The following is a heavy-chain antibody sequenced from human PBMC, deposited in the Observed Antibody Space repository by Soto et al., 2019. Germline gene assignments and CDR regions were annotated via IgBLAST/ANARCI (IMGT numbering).Heavy chain of an antibody. CDR3: ARVPDR. J-gene: IGHJ5*02. D-gene: IGHD2-2*01. CDR1: SDPTSTHN. V-gene: IGHV4-59*11. CDR2: IYEGGST. Sequence: TLSLTCTVSSDPTSTHNWGWIRQPPGKGLEWIGYIYEGGSTSYNPSLHSRVTISVDRSTNQFSLKLSSVTAADTAVYYCARVPDRWGQG.